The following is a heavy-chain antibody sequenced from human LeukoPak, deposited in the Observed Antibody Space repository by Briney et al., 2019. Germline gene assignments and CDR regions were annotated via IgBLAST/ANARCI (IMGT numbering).Heavy chain of an antibody. Sequence: KPGGSLRLSCAASGFSFSDYYMSWIRPAPGKRLEWVSFISSGGSTIYYGDSVKGRFTISRDNAENSLYLQMNSLRAEDTAVYYCARGTGIDWYFNHFDYWGQGTLVTVSS. CDR2: ISSGGSTI. D-gene: IGHD3-9*01. CDR1: GFSFSDYY. V-gene: IGHV3-11*01. J-gene: IGHJ4*02. CDR3: ARGTGIDWYFNHFDY.